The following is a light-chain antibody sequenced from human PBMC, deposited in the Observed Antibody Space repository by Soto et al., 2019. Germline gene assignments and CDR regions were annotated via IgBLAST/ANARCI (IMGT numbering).Light chain of an antibody. CDR2: GAS. CDR1: QSIRTN. J-gene: IGKJ1*01. Sequence: EIVLTQSPATLSVSAGGTVTLSCRASQSIRTNVAWYQQIPGQAPRLLVYGASTRATGVPARFSGSGSGIEFTLTISSLQSEDSAFYSCQQYFNWPLTWTFGPGTKV. CDR3: QQYFNWPLTWT. V-gene: IGKV3-15*01.